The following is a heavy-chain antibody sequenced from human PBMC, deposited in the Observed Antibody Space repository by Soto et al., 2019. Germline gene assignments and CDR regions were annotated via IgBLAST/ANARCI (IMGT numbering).Heavy chain of an antibody. J-gene: IGHJ4*02. CDR3: ARYRYCSSTGCYSIGYFDY. CDR1: GFTLDIYW. Sequence: GGSLRLSCSASGFTLDIYWMGWVRQAPGKGLEWGANIKQDGSDQYYLDSVKGRFTISRDNDQNSLFLQLNSLTADDAAVYYCARYRYCSSTGCYSIGYFDYWGPGTLVTVLL. V-gene: IGHV3-7*01. D-gene: IGHD2-2*01. CDR2: IKQDGSDQ.